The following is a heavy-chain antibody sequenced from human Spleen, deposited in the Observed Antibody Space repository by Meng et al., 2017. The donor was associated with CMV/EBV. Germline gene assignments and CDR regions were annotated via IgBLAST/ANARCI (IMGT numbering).Heavy chain of an antibody. V-gene: IGHV3-21*01. J-gene: IGHJ4*02. Sequence: GESLKISCAASGFTFSSYSMNWVRQAPGKGLEWVSSISSSSSYIYYADSVKGRFTISRDDAKNSLYLQMNSLRAEDTAVYYCARDSNLYYFDYWGQGTLVTVSS. CDR2: ISSSSSYI. D-gene: IGHD1-1*01. CDR1: GFTFSSYS. CDR3: ARDSNLYYFDY.